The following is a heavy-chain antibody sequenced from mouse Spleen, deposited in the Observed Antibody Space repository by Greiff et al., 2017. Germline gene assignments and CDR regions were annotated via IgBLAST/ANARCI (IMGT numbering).Heavy chain of an antibody. J-gene: IGHJ2*01. D-gene: IGHD3-3*01. Sequence: VKLVESGPGLVQPSQSLSITCTASGFSFTSYGVHWVRQSPGKGLEWLGVIWSGGSTDYYAAFISSLSTSKDNSKSQVFFKMNSLQADDTAIYYCARGDLFDYWGQGTTLTVSS. CDR3: ARGDLFDY. V-gene: IGHV2-2*01. CDR2: IWSGGST. CDR1: GFSFTSYG.